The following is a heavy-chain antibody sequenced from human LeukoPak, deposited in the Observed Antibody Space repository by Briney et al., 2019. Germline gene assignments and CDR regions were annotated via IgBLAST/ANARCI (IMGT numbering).Heavy chain of an antibody. CDR1: GVTFNNYA. Sequence: GGSLRLSCAASGVTFNNYARHWVRQAPGKGREWVSIISSGGSVQYYADSVKGRFTIYSDNPKNRLYWNLNSVRGADTAIYYCARDSTYYYESGSSGPHYFDNWGQGALVTVSS. V-gene: IGHV3-30*01. D-gene: IGHD3-10*01. CDR2: ISSGGSVQ. CDR3: ARDSTYYYESGSSGPHYFDN. J-gene: IGHJ4*02.